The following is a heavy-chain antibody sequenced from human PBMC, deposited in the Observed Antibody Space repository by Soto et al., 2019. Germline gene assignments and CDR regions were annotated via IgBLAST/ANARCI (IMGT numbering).Heavy chain of an antibody. CDR3: ARDRDSIAARLSH. Sequence: HPGGSLRLSCAASGFTFSSYSMNWVRQAPGKGLEWVSYISSSSSTIYYADSVKGRFTISRDNAKNSLYLQMNSLRAEDTAVYYCARDRDSIAARLSHWGQGTLVTVSS. CDR2: ISSSSSTI. J-gene: IGHJ4*02. V-gene: IGHV3-48*01. CDR1: GFTFSSYS. D-gene: IGHD6-6*01.